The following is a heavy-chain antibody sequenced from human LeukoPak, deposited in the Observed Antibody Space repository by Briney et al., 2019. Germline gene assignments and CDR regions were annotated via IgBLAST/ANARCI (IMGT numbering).Heavy chain of an antibody. Sequence: SETLSLTCTVAGGSISSYYWSWIRQPPGKGLEWIGYIYYSGSTNYNPSLKSRVTISVDTSKNQFSLKLSSVTAADTAVYYCARRRDDSSGYAEAFDIWGQGTMVTVSS. D-gene: IGHD3-22*01. J-gene: IGHJ3*02. CDR2: IYYSGST. V-gene: IGHV4-59*08. CDR1: GGSISSYY. CDR3: ARRRDDSSGYAEAFDI.